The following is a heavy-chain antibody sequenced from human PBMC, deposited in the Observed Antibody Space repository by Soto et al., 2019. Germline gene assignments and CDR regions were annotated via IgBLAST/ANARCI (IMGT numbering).Heavy chain of an antibody. D-gene: IGHD6-19*01. V-gene: IGHV4-31*03. CDR2: IYYSGST. Sequence: TSETLSLTCTVSGGSISSGCYYWSWIRQHPGKGLEWIGYIYYSGSTYYNPSLKSRVTISVDTSKNQFSLKLSSVTAADTAVYYCARAVAVKMEDYFDYWGQGTLVTVSS. CDR3: ARAVAVKMEDYFDY. J-gene: IGHJ4*02. CDR1: GGSISSGCYY.